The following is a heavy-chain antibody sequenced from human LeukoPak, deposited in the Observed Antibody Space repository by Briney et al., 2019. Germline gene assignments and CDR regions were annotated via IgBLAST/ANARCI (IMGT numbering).Heavy chain of an antibody. CDR1: GYTFTCYY. V-gene: IGHV1-2*02. CDR3: ARAFSSSWYGPGDC. CDR2: INPNSGGT. Sequence: GASVKVSCKASGYTFTCYYIHWVRQAPGQGLEWMGWINPNSGGTNYAQNFQGRVTMTRDTSISTAYMELSRLRSDDTAVYYCARAFSSSWYGPGDCWGQGTLVTASS. J-gene: IGHJ4*02. D-gene: IGHD6-13*01.